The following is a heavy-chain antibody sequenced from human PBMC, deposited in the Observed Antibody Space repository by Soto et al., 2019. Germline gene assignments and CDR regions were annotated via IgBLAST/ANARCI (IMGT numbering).Heavy chain of an antibody. CDR3: ASSYCGGAGPVLYYYYGMGV. V-gene: IGHV1-18*01. J-gene: IGHJ6*02. Sequence: QVQLVQSGAEVKKPGASVKVSCKASGYTFSSYGISWVRQAPGQGLEWMGWISAYNGNKNYAQKMKGRVPMTTDTATSISYMELRSLRSDDTCVYYWASSYCGGAGPVLYYYYGMGVWGRGTTVTVSS. CDR1: GYTFSSYG. D-gene: IGHD2-21*01. CDR2: ISAYNGNK.